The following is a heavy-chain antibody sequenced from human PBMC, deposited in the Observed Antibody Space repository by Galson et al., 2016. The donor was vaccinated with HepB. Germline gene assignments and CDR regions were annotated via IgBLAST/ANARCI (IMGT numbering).Heavy chain of an antibody. J-gene: IGHJ4*02. CDR2: INPNTGGT. CDR1: GYTFTAYY. CDR3: ARDGPERWLQMY. V-gene: IGHV1-2*02. D-gene: IGHD5-24*01. Sequence: SVKVSCKASGYTFTAYYMHWVRQAPGQGLEWMGWINPNTGGTQYGQKFQGRVTMTTDTSITTAYMELDRLTSDDTAVYYCARDGPERWLQMYWGQGTLVTVSS.